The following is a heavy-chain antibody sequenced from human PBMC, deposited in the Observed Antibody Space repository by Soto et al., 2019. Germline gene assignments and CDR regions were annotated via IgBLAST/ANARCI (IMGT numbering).Heavy chain of an antibody. CDR3: ARFPQTAIVGAAYFDY. Sequence: QVQLVQSGAEVKKPGSSVKVSCKASGGTFSSYIISWVRQAPGQGLEWMGRIIPILGIANYAQKFQGRVTITADKSKXXADMELSSLRSEDTAVYYCARFPQTAIVGAAYFDYWGQGTLVTVSS. J-gene: IGHJ4*02. D-gene: IGHD1-26*01. CDR1: GGTFSSYI. V-gene: IGHV1-69*02. CDR2: IIPILGIA.